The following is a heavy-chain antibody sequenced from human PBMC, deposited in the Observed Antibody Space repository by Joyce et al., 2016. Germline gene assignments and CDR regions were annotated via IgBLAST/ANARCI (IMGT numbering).Heavy chain of an antibody. V-gene: IGHV3-74*01. CDR1: GFSFSDYW. J-gene: IGHJ4*02. D-gene: IGHD3-16*01. CDR3: ARGYTSGSIDY. CDR2: INKDGSRT. Sequence: EVHLAEAGGGIVQPGGSLRLSCVASGFSFSDYWMYWVRQVPGKGPIWVSHINKDGSRTTYADSVKGRFTVSRDNAKNTLYLQLSSLTVDDMSLYYCARGYTSGSIDYWGRGAPVIVSS.